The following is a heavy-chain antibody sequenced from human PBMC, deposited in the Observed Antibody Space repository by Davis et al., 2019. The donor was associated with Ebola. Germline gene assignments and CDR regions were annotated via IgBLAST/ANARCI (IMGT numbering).Heavy chain of an antibody. D-gene: IGHD3-10*01. CDR2: ISSSSSYI. J-gene: IGHJ6*02. Sequence: PGGSLRLSCAASGFTFSSYSMNWVRQAPGKGLEWVSSISSSSSYIYYADSVKGRFTISRDNAKNSLYLQMNSLRAEDTAVYYCARDITMVRGVIFFGMDVWGQGTTVTVSS. CDR3: ARDITMVRGVIFFGMDV. CDR1: GFTFSSYS. V-gene: IGHV3-21*01.